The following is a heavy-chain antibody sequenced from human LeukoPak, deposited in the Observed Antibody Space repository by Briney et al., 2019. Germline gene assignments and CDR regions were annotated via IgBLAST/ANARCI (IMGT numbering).Heavy chain of an antibody. CDR1: GFTFSSYG. J-gene: IGHJ6*02. Sequence: GGSLRLSCAASGFTFSSYGMHWVRQAPGKGLEWVAGISYDGSNKYYADSVKGRFTISRDNSKNTLYLQMNSLRAEDTAVYYCAKPLNGKNCIGACYYGMDVWGQGTTVTVSS. D-gene: IGHD6-13*01. CDR2: ISYDGSNK. CDR3: AKPLNGKNCIGACYYGMDV. V-gene: IGHV3-30*18.